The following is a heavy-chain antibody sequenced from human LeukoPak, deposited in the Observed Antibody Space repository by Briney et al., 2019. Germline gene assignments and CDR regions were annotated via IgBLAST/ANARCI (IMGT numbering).Heavy chain of an antibody. D-gene: IGHD2-2*01. CDR3: ASGEYQLLSPYYYYYYMDV. J-gene: IGHJ6*03. CDR1: GYTLTELS. Sequence: ASVKVSCKVSGYTLTELSMHWVRQAPGRGLEWMGGFDPEDGETIYAQKFQGRVTMTEDTSTDTAYMELSSLRSEDTAVYYCASGEYQLLSPYYYYYYMDVWGKGTTVTVSS. CDR2: FDPEDGET. V-gene: IGHV1-24*01.